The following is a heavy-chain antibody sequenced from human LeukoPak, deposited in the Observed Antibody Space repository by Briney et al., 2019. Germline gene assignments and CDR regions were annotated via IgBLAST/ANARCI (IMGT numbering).Heavy chain of an antibody. V-gene: IGHV1-2*02. Sequence: ASVKVSCKASGYTFTGYYMHWVRQAPGQGLEWMGWINPNSGGTNYAQKFQGRVTMTRDTSISTAYMELSRLRSDDTAVYYCARDIVGATGNLDYWGQGTLVTVSS. CDR3: ARDIVGATGNLDY. D-gene: IGHD1-26*01. CDR2: INPNSGGT. CDR1: GYTFTGYY. J-gene: IGHJ4*02.